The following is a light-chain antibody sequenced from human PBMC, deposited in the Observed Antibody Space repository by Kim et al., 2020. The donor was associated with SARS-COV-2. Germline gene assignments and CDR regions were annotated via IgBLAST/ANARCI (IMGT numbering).Light chain of an antibody. Sequence: TGFPGEVATPACRASQSVSSNLAWYQQKPGQAPRLLIYGASTRATGIPARFWGSESGTEFTLTISSLQSEDFAVYYCQQYNNWLTFGGGTKVDIK. CDR2: GAS. J-gene: IGKJ4*01. CDR3: QQYNNWLT. V-gene: IGKV3-15*01. CDR1: QSVSSN.